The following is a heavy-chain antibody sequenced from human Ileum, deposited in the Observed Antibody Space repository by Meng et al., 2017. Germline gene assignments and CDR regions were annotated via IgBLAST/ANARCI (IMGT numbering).Heavy chain of an antibody. CDR1: GFTFNNYG. V-gene: IGHV3-33*01. Sequence: HLVELGGGGGQPGTSLGLSCVASGFTFNNYGMHWVRQAPGKGLEWVAVIWHDGKNKYYGDSVKDRFTISRDNSKNIPYLQLTSLTAEDTAVYYCARDPGREGPIDYWGQGTLVTVSS. J-gene: IGHJ4*02. D-gene: IGHD1-26*01. CDR3: ARDPGREGPIDY. CDR2: IWHDGKNK.